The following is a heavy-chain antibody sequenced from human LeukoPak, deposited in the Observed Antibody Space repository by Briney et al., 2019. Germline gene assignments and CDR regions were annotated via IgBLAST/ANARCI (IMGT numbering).Heavy chain of an antibody. Sequence: PSETLSLTCTVSGGSISSYYWSWIRQPPGKGLEYIGYIYYSGSTNYNPSLKSRVTISVDTSKNQFSLKLSSVTAADTAVYYCARESHCSNYYYYYMDVWGKGTTVTVSS. J-gene: IGHJ6*03. CDR2: IYYSGST. CDR1: GGSISSYY. V-gene: IGHV4-59*01. D-gene: IGHD4-11*01. CDR3: ARESHCSNYYYYYMDV.